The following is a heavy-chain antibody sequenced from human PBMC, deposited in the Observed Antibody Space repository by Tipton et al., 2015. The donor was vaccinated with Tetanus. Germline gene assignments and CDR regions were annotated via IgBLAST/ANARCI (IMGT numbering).Heavy chain of an antibody. CDR2: IYYSGST. CDR1: GGSISSSSYY. Sequence: PGLVKPSETLSLTCTVSGGSISSSSYYWGWIRQPPGKGLEWIGSIYYSGSTYYNPSLKSRVTISVDTSKNQFSLKLSSVTAADTAVYYCARVYCSGGSCYDGWGDWGQGTLVTVSS. J-gene: IGHJ4*02. D-gene: IGHD2-15*01. CDR3: ARVYCSGGSCYDGWGD. V-gene: IGHV4-39*01.